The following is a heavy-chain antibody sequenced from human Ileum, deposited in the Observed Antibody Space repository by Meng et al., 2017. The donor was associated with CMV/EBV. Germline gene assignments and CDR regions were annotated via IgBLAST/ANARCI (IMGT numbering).Heavy chain of an antibody. V-gene: IGHV3-30*02. Sequence: GGSLRLSCEASGFNFSASNMNWVRRAPGKGLEWVAFIRHDGSDKNYADSVKGRFTISRDNSKNTMYLHMKSLRAEDTAVFYCAKDRYEFWIGYYPDWFDPWGQGTLVTVSS. CDR2: IRHDGSDK. D-gene: IGHD3-3*01. J-gene: IGHJ5*02. CDR1: GFNFSASN. CDR3: AKDRYEFWIGYYPDWFDP.